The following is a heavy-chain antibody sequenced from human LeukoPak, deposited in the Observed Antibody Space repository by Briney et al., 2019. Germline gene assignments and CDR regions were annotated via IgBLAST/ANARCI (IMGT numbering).Heavy chain of an antibody. Sequence: GESLKISCQGSGYRFIDYCIGWVRQMPGKGLEWMGIIFPGDTDIKYSPSFQGQVTISADNSISTAYLQWSSLKASDTAIYYCVRYGLQGCRDSRCFTSFYCYGVDVWGQGSTVTVSS. V-gene: IGHV5-51*01. CDR2: IFPGDTDI. CDR3: VRYGLQGCRDSRCFTSFYCYGVDV. J-gene: IGHJ6*02. CDR1: GYRFIDYC. D-gene: IGHD4-11*01.